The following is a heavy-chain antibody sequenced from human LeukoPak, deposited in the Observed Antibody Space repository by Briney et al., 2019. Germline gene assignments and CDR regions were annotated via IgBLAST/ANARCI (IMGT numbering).Heavy chain of an antibody. Sequence: FTSSASGFTFNGAWLNWVRQAPGKGLEWVANLDPSGSQKRYVDSVRGRFTISKDNPWTSLYLEMNSLRAEDTAIYYCAIWTAGNSWGQGTLVTVSS. D-gene: IGHD1-1*01. V-gene: IGHV3-7*01. CDR2: LDPSGSQK. CDR3: AIWTAGNS. CDR1: GFTFNGAW. J-gene: IGHJ4*02.